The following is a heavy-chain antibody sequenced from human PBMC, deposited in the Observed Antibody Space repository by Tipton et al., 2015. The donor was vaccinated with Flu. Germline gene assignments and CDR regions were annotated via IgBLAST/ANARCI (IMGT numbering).Heavy chain of an antibody. V-gene: IGHV1-8*01. CDR2: MNPNSGNT. D-gene: IGHD3-3*01. Sequence: QVQLVQSGAEVKKPGASVKVSCKASGYTFTSYDINWVRQATGQGLEWMGWMNPNSGNTGYAQKFQGRVTMTRNTSISTAYMELSSLRSEDTAVYYCARARTFDFWSGYYYYYYGMDVWGQGTTVTVSS. CDR1: GYTFTSYD. J-gene: IGHJ6*02. CDR3: ARARTFDFWSGYYYYYYGMDV.